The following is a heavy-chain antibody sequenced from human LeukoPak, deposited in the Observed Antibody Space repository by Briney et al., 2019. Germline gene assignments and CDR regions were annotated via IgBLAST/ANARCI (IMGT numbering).Heavy chain of an antibody. CDR2: IYSGGNT. J-gene: IGHJ4*02. CDR3: ARVFYDFLTGYSQALDY. CDR1: GFAVSNSF. V-gene: IGHV3-53*01. D-gene: IGHD3-9*01. Sequence: GGSLRLSCAASGFAVSNSFMTWVRQAPGKGLEWVSVIYSGGNTFYADSVKGRFTISRDNSKNTLYLQMNSLRAEDTAVYFCARVFYDFLTGYSQALDYWGQGTLVTVSS.